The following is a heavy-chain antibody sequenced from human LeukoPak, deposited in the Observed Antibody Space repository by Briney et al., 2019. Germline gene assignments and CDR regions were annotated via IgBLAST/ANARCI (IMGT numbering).Heavy chain of an antibody. CDR3: ARGAGGNWFDP. J-gene: IGHJ5*02. CDR2: IYYSGST. CDR1: GGSISSYY. Sequence: KPSETLSLTCTVSGGSISSYYWSWIRQPPGKGLEWIGYIYYSGSTNYNPSLKSRVTISVATCKNQFSLKLSSVTAADTAVYYCARGAGGNWFDPWGQGTLVTVSS. V-gene: IGHV4-59*01. D-gene: IGHD3-10*01.